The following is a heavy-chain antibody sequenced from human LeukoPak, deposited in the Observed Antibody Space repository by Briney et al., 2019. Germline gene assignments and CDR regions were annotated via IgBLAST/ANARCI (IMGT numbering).Heavy chain of an antibody. J-gene: IGHJ2*01. Sequence: SETLSLTCTVSGGSISGYYYNWIRQPPGKGLEWIGYIYYSGSTNYNPSPKSRVTISLDTSKNQFSLKLNSVTTADTAVYYCARSVVTLYWYFDLWGRGTLVTVSS. CDR2: IYYSGST. CDR3: ARSVVTLYWYFDL. CDR1: GGSISGYY. D-gene: IGHD4-23*01. V-gene: IGHV4-59*01.